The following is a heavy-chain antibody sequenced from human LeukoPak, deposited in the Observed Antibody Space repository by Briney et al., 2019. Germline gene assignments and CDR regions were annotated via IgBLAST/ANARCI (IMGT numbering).Heavy chain of an antibody. J-gene: IGHJ4*02. D-gene: IGHD6-19*01. CDR2: INPNSGDT. V-gene: IGHV1-2*02. CDR3: AMLRGYSSGRSIDY. CDR1: GYTFSGYY. Sequence: ASVKVSCKASGYTFSGYYLHWVRQAPEQGLEWMGWINPNSGDTGYAQRFQGRVTMTRDTSISTAYMELSRLRSDDTAVYYCAMLRGYSSGRSIDYWGQGTLVTVSS.